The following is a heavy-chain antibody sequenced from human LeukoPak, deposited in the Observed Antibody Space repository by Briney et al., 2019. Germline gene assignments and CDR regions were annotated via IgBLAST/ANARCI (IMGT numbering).Heavy chain of an antibody. CDR1: GYTFTCYY. J-gene: IGHJ6*03. CDR2: INPNSGGT. V-gene: IGHV1-2*02. Sequence: ASVKVSCKASGYTFTCYYMHWVRQAPGQGLEWMGWINPNSGGTNYAQKFQGRVTMTRDTSISTAYMELSRLRSDDTAVYYCAKGPYYGDGSYYYYYMDVWGKGTTVTVSS. CDR3: AKGPYYGDGSYYYYYMDV. D-gene: IGHD4-17*01.